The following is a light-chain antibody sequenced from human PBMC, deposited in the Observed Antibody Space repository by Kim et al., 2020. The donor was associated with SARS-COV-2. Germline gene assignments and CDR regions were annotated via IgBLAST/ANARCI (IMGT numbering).Light chain of an antibody. V-gene: IGKV3-11*01. CDR2: DAS. J-gene: IGKJ3*01. CDR3: QQRSRWPS. CDR1: QSVDNF. Sequence: EIVSTQSPATLSLSPGERATLSCRASQSVDNFLAWYQQRPGQAPRLLIYDASNRATGVPGRFSGSGSGTDFTLTINSLEPEDFAVYYCQQRSRWPSFGPGTKVEI.